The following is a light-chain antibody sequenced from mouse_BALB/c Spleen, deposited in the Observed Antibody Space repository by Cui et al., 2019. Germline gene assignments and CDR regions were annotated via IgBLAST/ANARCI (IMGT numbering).Light chain of an antibody. CDR3: QQWSSNPLT. CDR2: LTS. Sequence: QIVLTQSLAFTSASPGDKVTMTCSARSSVSYMYWYQQKPRSSPKPWIYLTSNLASGVPARFSGSGSGTSYSLTISSMEAEDAATYYCQQWSSNPLTFGAGTKLELK. J-gene: IGKJ5*01. CDR1: SSVSY. V-gene: IGKV4-68*01.